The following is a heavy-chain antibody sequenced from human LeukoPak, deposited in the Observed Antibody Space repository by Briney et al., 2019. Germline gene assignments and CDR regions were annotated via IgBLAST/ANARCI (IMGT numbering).Heavy chain of an antibody. CDR2: IKQDGSEK. Sequence: GGSLRPSCAASGFTFSSYWMSWVRQAPVKGLEWVANIKQDGSEKYYVDSVKGRFTISRDNAKNSLYLQMNSLRAEDTAVYYCARVGVPPTHYYYYGMDVWGQGTTVTVSS. J-gene: IGHJ6*02. CDR1: GFTFSSYW. V-gene: IGHV3-7*01. CDR3: ARVGVPPTHYYYYGMDV.